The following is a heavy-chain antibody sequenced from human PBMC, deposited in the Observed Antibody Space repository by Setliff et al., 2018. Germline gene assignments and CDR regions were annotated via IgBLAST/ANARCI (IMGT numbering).Heavy chain of an antibody. CDR1: GYNFNNNW. D-gene: IGHD2-21*01. CDR2: IYPGDSDT. Sequence: ESLKISCRASGYNFNNNWIGWLRQIPGKGLEWIGIIYPGDSDTKYSPPFQGHVFMSVDRSATTAYLQWRSLQASDSALYYCAKFGADYWFGPWGQGALVTVPS. V-gene: IGHV5-51*01. J-gene: IGHJ5*02. CDR3: AKFGADYWFGP.